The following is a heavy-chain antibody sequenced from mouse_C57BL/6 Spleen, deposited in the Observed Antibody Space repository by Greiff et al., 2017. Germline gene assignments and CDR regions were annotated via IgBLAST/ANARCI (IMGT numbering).Heavy chain of an antibody. V-gene: IGHV1-64*01. CDR3: AITTVVGKAMDY. Sequence: QVQLQQPGAELVKPGASVKLSCKASGYTFTSYWMHWVKQRPGQGLEWIGMIHPNSGSTNYNEKFKSKATLTVDKSSSTAYMQLSSLTSEDSAVYYCAITTVVGKAMDYWGQGTSVTVSS. CDR1: GYTFTSYW. D-gene: IGHD1-1*01. J-gene: IGHJ4*01. CDR2: IHPNSGST.